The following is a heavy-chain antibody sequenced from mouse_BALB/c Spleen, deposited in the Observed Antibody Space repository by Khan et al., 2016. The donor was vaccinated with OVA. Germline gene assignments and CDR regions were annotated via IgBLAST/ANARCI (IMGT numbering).Heavy chain of an antibody. CDR3: ASELGRYYAMDY. J-gene: IGHJ4*01. CDR2: ISYSGST. V-gene: IGHV3-2*02. D-gene: IGHD4-1*01. Sequence: EVQLQESGPGLVKPSQSLSLTCTVAGYSITSDYAWNWIRQFPGNKLEWMGYISYSGSTGYNPSLKSRISITRETSKNQFFLQLNSMTTEDTATYYCASELGRYYAMDYWGQGTSVTVSS. CDR1: GYSITSDYA.